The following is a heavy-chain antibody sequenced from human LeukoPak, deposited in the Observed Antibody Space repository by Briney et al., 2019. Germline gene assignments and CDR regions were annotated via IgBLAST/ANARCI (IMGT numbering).Heavy chain of an antibody. J-gene: IGHJ4*02. D-gene: IGHD6-19*01. CDR2: IYYSGST. Sequence: PSETLSLTCTVSGGSISSSSYYWGWIRQPPGKGLEWIGSIYYSGSTYYNPSLKSRVTISVDTSKNQFSLKLSSVTAADTAVYYCARDVQGLAFDYWGQGTLVTVSS. CDR1: GGSISSSSYY. CDR3: ARDVQGLAFDY. V-gene: IGHV4-39*07.